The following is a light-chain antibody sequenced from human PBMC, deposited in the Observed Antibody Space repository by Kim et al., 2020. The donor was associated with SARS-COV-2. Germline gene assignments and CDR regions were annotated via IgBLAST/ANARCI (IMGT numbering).Light chain of an antibody. CDR2: GAS. CDR3: QQYNNWPPWT. V-gene: IGKV3-15*01. J-gene: IGKJ1*01. Sequence: EIVMTQSPATLSVSPGERATLSCRASQSVSSNLAWYQQKPGQTPRLVIYGASTRATGIPARFSGSGSGTEFTLTISTMQSEDFAVYYCQQYNNWPPWTFRQGTKVDIK. CDR1: QSVSSN.